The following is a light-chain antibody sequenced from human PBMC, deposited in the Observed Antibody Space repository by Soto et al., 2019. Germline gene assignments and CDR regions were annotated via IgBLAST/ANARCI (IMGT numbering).Light chain of an antibody. J-gene: IGLJ2*01. Sequence: QSVLTQPASVSGSPGQSITISCTGTSSDVGSYNLVSWYQQHPGKAPKLMIYEVSKRPSGVSNRFSGSKSGNTASLTISGLQAEDEADYYCCSYAGSSTFVVVFGGGTKLT. CDR1: SSDVGSYNL. CDR3: CSYAGSSTFVVV. V-gene: IGLV2-23*02. CDR2: EVS.